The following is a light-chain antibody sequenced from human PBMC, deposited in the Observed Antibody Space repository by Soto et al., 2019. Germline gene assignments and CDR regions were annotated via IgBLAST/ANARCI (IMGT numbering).Light chain of an antibody. Sequence: EIVLTQSPDTLSLSPGERATLSCRASQSVRSNYLAWYQQKPGQAPRFLIYDASSRATVIPDRFSGSGSGTDFTLTISRLEPEDFALYYCQQYGSPPLTFGGGTKVEIK. J-gene: IGKJ4*01. CDR1: QSVRSNY. V-gene: IGKV3-20*01. CDR3: QQYGSPPLT. CDR2: DAS.